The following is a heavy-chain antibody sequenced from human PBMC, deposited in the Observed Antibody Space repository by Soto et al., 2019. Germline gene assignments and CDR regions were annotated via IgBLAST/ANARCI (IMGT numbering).Heavy chain of an antibody. CDR1: GFTFSSYA. CDR3: AKTGVVGASYGLDV. Sequence: VQLLESGGGLVQPGDSPRLSCAASGFTFSSYAMSWVRQAPGKGLEWVSAISGTGGSTYNADSVKGRFTISRDNSKNTLYLLMNSLRAEDTAVYYCAKTGVVGASYGLDVWGQGTTLTVSS. V-gene: IGHV3-23*01. D-gene: IGHD1-26*01. CDR2: ISGTGGST. J-gene: IGHJ6*02.